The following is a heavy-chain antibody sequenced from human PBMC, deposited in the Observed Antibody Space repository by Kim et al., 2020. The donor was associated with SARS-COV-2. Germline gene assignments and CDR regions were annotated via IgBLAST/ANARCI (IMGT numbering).Heavy chain of an antibody. D-gene: IGHD1-26*01. J-gene: IGHJ4*02. Sequence: GGSLRLSCAASGFTFSSYAMHWVRQAPGKGLEWVAVISYDGSNKYYADSVKGRFTISRDNSKNTLYLQMNSLRAEDTAVYYCARGGDASGSYYEDYYFDYWGQGTLVTVSS. V-gene: IGHV3-30*04. CDR3: ARGGDASGSYYEDYYFDY. CDR1: GFTFSSYA. CDR2: ISYDGSNK.